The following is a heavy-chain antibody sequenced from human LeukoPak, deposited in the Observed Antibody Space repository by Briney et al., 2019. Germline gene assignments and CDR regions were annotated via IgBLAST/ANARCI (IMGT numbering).Heavy chain of an antibody. CDR2: ISGSSGNT. V-gene: IGHV3-23*01. J-gene: IGHJ3*02. CDR3: AKDAPYYYDSSGYGGAFDI. D-gene: IGHD3-22*01. Sequence: GGSLRLSCAASRFAFSSYAMTWVRQAPGKGLEWFSTISGSSGNTYYADSVKGRFTISRDNSKNTLYLQINSLRAEDTAVYYCAKDAPYYYDSSGYGGAFDIWGQGTMVTVSS. CDR1: RFAFSSYA.